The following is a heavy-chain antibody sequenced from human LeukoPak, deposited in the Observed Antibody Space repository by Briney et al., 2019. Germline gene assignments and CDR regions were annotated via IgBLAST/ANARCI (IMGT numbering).Heavy chain of an antibody. CDR3: ARGHVVPTLLFDY. CDR1: GFTFSSYA. J-gene: IGHJ4*02. Sequence: GGSLRLSCAASGFTFSSYAMHWVRQAPGKGLEWVAVILSDGSKEFYTDSVKGRFTISRDNSKNTLYLQMNSLRAEDTAVYYCARGHVVPTLLFDYWGQGTLVTVSS. CDR2: ILSDGSKE. V-gene: IGHV3-30*04. D-gene: IGHD5-12*01.